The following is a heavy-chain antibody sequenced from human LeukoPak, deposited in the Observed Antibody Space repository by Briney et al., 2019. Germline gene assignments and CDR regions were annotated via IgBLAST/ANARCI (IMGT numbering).Heavy chain of an antibody. CDR1: GFTFSSYA. D-gene: IGHD6-6*01. CDR2: ISGSGGAT. J-gene: IGHJ4*02. CDR3: AKKSSAFDY. V-gene: IGHV3-23*01. Sequence: PGGSLRLSCAASGFTFSSYAMSWVRQAPGTGLEWVSAISGSGGATYYADSVKGRFTNTRDNSKNTLYLQMNSLRAEDTAVYYCAKKSSAFDYWGQGTLVTVSS.